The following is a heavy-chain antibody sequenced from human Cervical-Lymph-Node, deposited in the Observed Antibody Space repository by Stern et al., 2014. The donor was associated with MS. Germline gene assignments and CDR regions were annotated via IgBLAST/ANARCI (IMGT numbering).Heavy chain of an antibody. D-gene: IGHD2-2*01. J-gene: IGHJ1*01. Sequence: EVQLAESGGGLVQPGGSLRLSCAASGFTFSSYAMSWVRQAPGKGLEWVSAISGSGSSTYLADSVKGRFTISRDNSKNTLYLQMNSLRTEDTAIYYCAQRDDIVVLAAPERHWGQGTLVTVSS. V-gene: IGHV3-23*04. CDR2: ISGSGSST. CDR1: GFTFSSYA. CDR3: AQRDDIVVLAAPERH.